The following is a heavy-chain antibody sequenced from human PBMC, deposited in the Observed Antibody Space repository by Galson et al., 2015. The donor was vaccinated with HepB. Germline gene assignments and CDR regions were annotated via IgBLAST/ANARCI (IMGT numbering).Heavy chain of an antibody. Sequence: ETLSLTCTVSGGSISRYYWSWIRQPAGKGLEWIGRIYTSGSTRYNPSLKSRVTMSVDTSKNQFSLNLSSVTAADTAVYYCARLIAVADTLWWFDPWGQGTLVTVSS. CDR3: ARLIAVADTLWWFDP. CDR1: GGSISRYY. J-gene: IGHJ5*02. V-gene: IGHV4-4*07. D-gene: IGHD6-13*01. CDR2: IYTSGST.